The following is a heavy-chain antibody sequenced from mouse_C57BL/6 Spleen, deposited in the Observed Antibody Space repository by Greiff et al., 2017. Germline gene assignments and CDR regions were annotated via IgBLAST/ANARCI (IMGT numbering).Heavy chain of an antibody. D-gene: IGHD3-2*02. J-gene: IGHJ3*01. V-gene: IGHV7-3*01. CDR3: ARYTAQATWFAY. CDR2: IRNKANGYTT. Sequence: EVKLQESGGGLVQPGGSLSLSCAASGFTFTDYYMSWVRQPPGKALEWLGFIRNKANGYTTEYSASVKGRFTISRDNSQSILYLQMNALRAEDSATYYCARYTAQATWFAYWGQGTLVTVSA. CDR1: GFTFTDYY.